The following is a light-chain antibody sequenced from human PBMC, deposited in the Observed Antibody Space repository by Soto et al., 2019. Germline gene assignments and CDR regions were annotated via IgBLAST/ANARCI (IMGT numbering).Light chain of an antibody. CDR2: DAS. CDR3: QQYGSSPWT. CDR1: HYIENS. Sequence: EIVMTQSPATLSLSPGEGATLSCRASHYIENSLAWCQQRPGQAPRLLIHDASDRAPGIPGRFSGSGSGTDFALTISRLEPEDFAVYYCQQYGSSPWTFGQGTKVDI. J-gene: IGKJ1*01. V-gene: IGKV3-20*01.